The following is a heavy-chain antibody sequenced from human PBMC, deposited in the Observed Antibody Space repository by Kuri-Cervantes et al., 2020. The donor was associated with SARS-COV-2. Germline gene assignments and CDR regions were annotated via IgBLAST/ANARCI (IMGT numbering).Heavy chain of an antibody. Sequence: ESLKISCTVSGGSISSSSYYWGWIRQPPGKGLEWIGEINHSGSTNYNPSLKSRVTISVDTSKNQFSLKLSSVTAADTAVYYCARSAVRMVRGVIHYWGQGTLVTVSS. J-gene: IGHJ4*02. V-gene: IGHV4-39*07. CDR1: GGSISSSSYY. CDR2: INHSGST. CDR3: ARSAVRMVRGVIHY. D-gene: IGHD3-10*01.